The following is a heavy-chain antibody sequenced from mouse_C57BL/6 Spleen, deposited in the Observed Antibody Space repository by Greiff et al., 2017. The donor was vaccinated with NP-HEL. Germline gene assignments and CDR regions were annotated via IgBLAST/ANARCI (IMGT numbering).Heavy chain of an antibody. CDR3: TRDYYGSSYYFDY. CDR1: GYTFTSYW. J-gene: IGHJ2*01. Sequence: VQLQQSGTVLARPGASVKMSCKTSGYTFTSYWMHWVKQRPGQGLEWTGAIYPGNSDTSYNQKFKGKAKLTAVTSASTSYMELSSLTNEDSAVYYCTRDYYGSSYYFDYWGQGTTLTVSS. D-gene: IGHD1-1*01. V-gene: IGHV1-5*01. CDR2: IYPGNSDT.